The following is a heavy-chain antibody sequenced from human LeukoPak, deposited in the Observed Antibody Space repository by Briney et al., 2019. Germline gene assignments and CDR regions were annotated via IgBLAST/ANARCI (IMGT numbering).Heavy chain of an antibody. Sequence: SGTLSLTCAVSGGSISSSNWWSWVRQPPGKGLEWIGEIYHSGSTNYNPSLKSRVTISVDKSKNQFSLKLSSVTAADTAVYYCAGRSGYYSGAFDIWGQGTMVTVSS. CDR3: AGRSGYYSGAFDI. D-gene: IGHD3-22*01. CDR1: GGSISSSNW. J-gene: IGHJ3*02. CDR2: IYHSGST. V-gene: IGHV4-4*02.